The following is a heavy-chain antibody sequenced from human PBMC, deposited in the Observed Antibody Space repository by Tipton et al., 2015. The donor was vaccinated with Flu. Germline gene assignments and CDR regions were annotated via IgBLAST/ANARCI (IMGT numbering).Heavy chain of an antibody. Sequence: TLSLTCTVSGVSISTEGYFWSWIRQHPGEGLEWIGYIYHNGITHYNTSLRSRATISVDTSKNQFSLNLRSVTATDTAVYYCAKEPPGYWGQGTLVTVSS. CDR3: AKEPPGY. CDR1: GVSISTEGYF. J-gene: IGHJ4*02. CDR2: IYHNGIT. V-gene: IGHV4-31*03.